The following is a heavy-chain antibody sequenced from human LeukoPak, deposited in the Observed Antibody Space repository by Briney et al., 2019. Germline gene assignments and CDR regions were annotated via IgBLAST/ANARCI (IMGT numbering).Heavy chain of an antibody. J-gene: IGHJ4*02. D-gene: IGHD2-2*01. Sequence: SETLSLTCTVSGGSISSYYWSWIRQPPGKGLEWIGYTYYSGSTNYNPSLKSRVTISVDTSKNQFSLKLSSVTAADTAVYYCAREEPAAMVIDYWGQGTLVTVSS. CDR1: GGSISSYY. CDR3: AREEPAAMVIDY. CDR2: TYYSGST. V-gene: IGHV4-59*01.